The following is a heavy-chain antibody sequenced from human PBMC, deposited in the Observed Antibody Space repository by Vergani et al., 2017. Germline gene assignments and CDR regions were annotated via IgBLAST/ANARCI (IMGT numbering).Heavy chain of an antibody. CDR1: GFTLSYYD. CDR2: IQFDGSNQ. Sequence: HVQLVESGGGVVQRGGSLRLSCATSGFTLSYYDMQWIREGQGKGLEFVAFIQFDGSNQYYADSVKGRLTLSRDFSKNTLYLQMNSLRTDDTATYYCATPFRGWGIDYWGQGTQVIVSS. CDR3: ATPFRGWGIDY. V-gene: IGHV3-30*02. D-gene: IGHD3-16*01. J-gene: IGHJ4*02.